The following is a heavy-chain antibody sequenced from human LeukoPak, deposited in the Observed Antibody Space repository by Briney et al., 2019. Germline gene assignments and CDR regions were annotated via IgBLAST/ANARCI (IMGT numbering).Heavy chain of an antibody. D-gene: IGHD3/OR15-3a*01. CDR2: IYYSGST. J-gene: IGHJ4*02. Sequence: SETLSLTCTVSGGSISSYYWSWIRQPPGKGLEWIGYIYYSGSTNYNPSLKSRVTISVDTSKNQFSLKLSSVTAADTAVYYCARDRAPSGLFDYWGQGTLVTVSS. CDR1: GGSISSYY. V-gene: IGHV4-59*01. CDR3: ARDRAPSGLFDY.